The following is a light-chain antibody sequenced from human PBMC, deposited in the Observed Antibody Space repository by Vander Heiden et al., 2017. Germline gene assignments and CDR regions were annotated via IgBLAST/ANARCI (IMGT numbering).Light chain of an antibody. J-gene: IGKJ1*01. Sequence: IQMIQSPSYPSASVGDRVTITCRASQSISSYLNWYQQKPGKAPKLLIYAASSLQSGVPSRLSGSGSGTDFTLTISSLQPEDFATYYCQQSYGTLWTFGQGAKVEIK. CDR2: AAS. CDR3: QQSYGTLWT. CDR1: QSISSY. V-gene: IGKV1-39*01.